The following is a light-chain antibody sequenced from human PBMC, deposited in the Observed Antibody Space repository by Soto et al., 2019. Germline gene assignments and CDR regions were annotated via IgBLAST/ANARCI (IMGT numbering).Light chain of an antibody. V-gene: IGKV3-11*01. CDR1: PSVSSY. J-gene: IGKJ2*01. CDR2: DAF. CDR3: QQQSNWPPYT. Sequence: EIVLTQSPATLSLSPGVRATLYCRAIPSVSSYLAWSPKNPGQAPSLLIYDAFNMSNGIPARFSGSGSGTDFTLTISCLEPDDCAVYYCQQQSNWPPYTFSKRTTLEVK.